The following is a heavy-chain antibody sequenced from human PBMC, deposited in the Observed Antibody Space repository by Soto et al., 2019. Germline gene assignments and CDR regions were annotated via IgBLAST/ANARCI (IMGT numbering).Heavy chain of an antibody. CDR2: IFYNGNA. V-gene: IGHV4-39*01. D-gene: IGHD3-16*01. CDR1: NGSISNPIYY. CDR3: AGRTSLASVEIFSGGLSGYNWVAP. J-gene: IGHJ5*01. Sequence: SETLRLTCSVSNGSISNPIYYWAWIRQPPGKGLEWLGSIFYNGNAYYNPSLKSRVTMSVDTSQNQFSLKLSSVTAADTAVYYCAGRTSLASVEIFSGGLSGYNWVAPWRRGTLVTVSS.